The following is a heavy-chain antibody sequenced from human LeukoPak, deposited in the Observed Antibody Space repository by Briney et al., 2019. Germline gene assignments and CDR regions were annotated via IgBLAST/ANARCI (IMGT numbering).Heavy chain of an antibody. J-gene: IGHJ4*02. V-gene: IGHV4-59*01. CDR3: ARGGGGTAYFDY. CDR1: GGSISTNY. Sequence: SETLSLTCTVSGGSISTNYWNWIRQPPGKGLEWIGNIYYSGSTKYNPSLKSRITISVDTSKNQFSLKLSSVTAADTAVYYCARGGGGTAYFDYWVQGTLVTVSS. CDR2: IYYSGST. D-gene: IGHD2-21*02.